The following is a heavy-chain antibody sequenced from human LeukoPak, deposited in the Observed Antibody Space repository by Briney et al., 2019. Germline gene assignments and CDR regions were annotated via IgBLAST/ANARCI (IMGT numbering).Heavy chain of an antibody. J-gene: IGHJ5*02. D-gene: IGHD6-19*01. Sequence: GGSLRLSCAASGFTFNSYAMTWVRQAPGKGLEWVAVISYDGADKYYADSVKGRFTISRDNSKNTVYLQMNSLRTEDTSLYYCAWGIAVASWGQGTLVTVSS. CDR2: ISYDGADK. CDR3: AWGIAVAS. V-gene: IGHV3-30*16. CDR1: GFTFNSYA.